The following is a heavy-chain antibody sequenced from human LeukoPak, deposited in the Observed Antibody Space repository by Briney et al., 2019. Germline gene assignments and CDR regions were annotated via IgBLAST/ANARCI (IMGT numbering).Heavy chain of an antibody. CDR2: IRGSGGST. V-gene: IGHV3-23*01. CDR3: AKRYQLPPFFDY. D-gene: IGHD2-2*01. J-gene: IGHJ4*02. CDR1: GFTFSSYA. Sequence: GGSLRLSCAASGFTFSSYAMSWVRQAPGKGLEWVSAIRGSGGSTYYADSVKGRFTISRDNSKNTLYLQMNSLRAEDTAVYYCAKRYQLPPFFDYWGQGTLVTVSS.